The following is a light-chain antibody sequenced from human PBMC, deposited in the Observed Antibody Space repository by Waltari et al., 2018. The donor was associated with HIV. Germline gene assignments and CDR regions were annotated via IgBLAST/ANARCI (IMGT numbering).Light chain of an antibody. V-gene: IGKV3D-15*01. CDR1: QNVKSN. Sequence: VMTQSPATLGVSPGERVTLSCRTRQNVKSNLALYQQKPGEAPRLLLQDASTTTSGVAARFSGSGSGTDFTLTISSLQSEDFAVYCCQQYYHWPRTFGQGTRV. CDR2: DAS. J-gene: IGKJ1*01. CDR3: QQYYHWPRT.